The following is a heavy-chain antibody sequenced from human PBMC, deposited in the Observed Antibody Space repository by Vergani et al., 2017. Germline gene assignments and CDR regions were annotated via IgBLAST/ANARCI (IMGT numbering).Heavy chain of an antibody. J-gene: IGHJ5*02. CDR3: VRDSWRSAFTGVYWFDS. CDR1: GGPISSVRYD. Sequence: QVQLQESGPGLVKPSQTLSLTCTVSGGPISSVRYDWSWIRQPAGKGLEWIGRIHASGTKHYNPSLRSRVTLSVDTSKNQLSLKMIAMTAADTAVYYCVRDSWRSAFTGVYWFDSWGQGPLVRDSS. V-gene: IGHV4-61*02. D-gene: IGHD3-10*01. CDR2: IHASGTK.